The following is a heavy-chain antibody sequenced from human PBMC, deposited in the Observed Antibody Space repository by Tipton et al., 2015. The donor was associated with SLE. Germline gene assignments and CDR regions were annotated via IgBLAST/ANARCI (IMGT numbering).Heavy chain of an antibody. CDR2: INYSGST. J-gene: IGHJ2*01. CDR3: ARRPFRRSGMVQGVIRWYFDL. CDR1: GGPFTGYY. D-gene: IGHD3-10*01. Sequence: TLSLTCAVYGGPFTGYYYNWIRQPPGKGLEWIGEINYSGSTNYNPSLKSRVTISVDTSKSQFSLKLNSVTAADTAVYYCARRPFRRSGMVQGVIRWYFDLWGRGTVVTVSS. V-gene: IGHV4-34*01.